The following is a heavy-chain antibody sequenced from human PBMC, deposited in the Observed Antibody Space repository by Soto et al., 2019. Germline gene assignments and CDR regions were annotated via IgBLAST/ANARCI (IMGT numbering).Heavy chain of an antibody. D-gene: IGHD2-15*01. CDR3: ASGPGGPHGPGDY. CDR1: GYTFTSYA. V-gene: IGHV1-3*01. CDR2: INAGNGNT. J-gene: IGHJ4*02. Sequence: QVQLVQSGAEVKKPGASVKVSCKASGYTFTSYAMHWVRQAPGQRLEWMGWINAGNGNTKYSQKYQGRVTITTDTSASTAYMEPSRLRSADTAVYYSASGPGGPHGPGDYWCQGSLVTVSS.